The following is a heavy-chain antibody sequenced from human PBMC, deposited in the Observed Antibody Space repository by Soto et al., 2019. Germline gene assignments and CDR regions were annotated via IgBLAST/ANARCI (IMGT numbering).Heavy chain of an antibody. CDR3: ARESYSNYPAHWFDP. CDR2: IIPIFGTA. D-gene: IGHD4-4*01. CDR1: GGTFSSYA. V-gene: IGHV1-69*12. J-gene: IGHJ5*02. Sequence: QVQLVQSGAEVKKPGSSVKVSCKASGGTFSSYAISWVRQAPGQGLEWMGGIIPIFGTANYAQKFQGRVTITADESTSTADMELSSLRSEDTAAYYCARESYSNYPAHWFDPWGQGTLVTVSS.